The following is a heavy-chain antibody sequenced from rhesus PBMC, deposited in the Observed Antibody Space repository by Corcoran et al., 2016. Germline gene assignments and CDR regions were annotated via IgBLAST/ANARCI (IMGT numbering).Heavy chain of an antibody. CDR2: IGGSDGAT. V-gene: IGHV4-127*01. CDR1: GYSISSGYG. J-gene: IGHJ5-1*01. D-gene: IGHD4-17*01. Sequence: QGQLQESGPGLVKPSETLSLICSVSGYSISSGYGWSWSRQPPGRGIEWIGYIGGSDGATNNNPSLKSRVTISKDTTKNQFSLKLTSVVAADTAVYYCVRHPEHANFEYRFPVWGAGVLVTVSS. CDR3: VRHPEHANFEYRFPV.